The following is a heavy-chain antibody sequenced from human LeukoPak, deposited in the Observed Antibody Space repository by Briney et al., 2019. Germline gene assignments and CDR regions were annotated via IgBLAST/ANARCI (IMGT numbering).Heavy chain of an antibody. V-gene: IGHV3-23*01. CDR2: VCGRGSST. CDR1: GFTFSNYA. J-gene: IGHJ4*02. Sequence: GGSLRLSCVASGFTFSNYAMSWVRQAPGKGLEWVSTVCGRGSSTYYVDSVKGRFTISRDNSKNTLYVQMNSLRAEDTAVYYCAKSASDSCYSSSDYWGQGTLVTVSS. CDR3: AKSASDSCYSSSDY. D-gene: IGHD2-15*01.